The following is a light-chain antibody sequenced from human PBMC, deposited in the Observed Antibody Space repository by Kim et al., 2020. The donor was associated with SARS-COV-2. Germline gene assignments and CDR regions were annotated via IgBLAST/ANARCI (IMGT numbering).Light chain of an antibody. CDR2: DVS. CDR1: SSDVGGYKF. CDR3: CSYAGNYIWV. J-gene: IGLJ3*02. V-gene: IGLV2-11*01. Sequence: GQSVTIACPGTSSDVGGYKFVSWYQQHPGKAPKLMIYDVSERPSGVPDRFSGSKSGNTASLTISGLQPEDEADYYCCSYAGNYIWVFGGGTQLTVL.